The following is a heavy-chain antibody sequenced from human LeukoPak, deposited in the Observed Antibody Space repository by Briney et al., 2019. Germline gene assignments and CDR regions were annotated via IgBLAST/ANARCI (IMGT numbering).Heavy chain of an antibody. Sequence: PGGSLRLSCAASGFTFSSYAMSWVRQAPGKGLEWVAVISYDGSNKYYADSVKGRFTISRDNSKNTLYLQMNSLRAEDTAVYYCARDLAVAALDYWGQGTLVTVSS. CDR3: ARDLAVAALDY. CDR2: ISYDGSNK. D-gene: IGHD6-19*01. CDR1: GFTFSSYA. J-gene: IGHJ4*02. V-gene: IGHV3-30-3*01.